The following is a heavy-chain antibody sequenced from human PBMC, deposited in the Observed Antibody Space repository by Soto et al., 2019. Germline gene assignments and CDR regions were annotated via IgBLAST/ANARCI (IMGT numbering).Heavy chain of an antibody. V-gene: IGHV1-18*01. J-gene: IGHJ4*02. CDR3: ARGEGYSSSWYFDY. CDR2: MSAYKNNT. D-gene: IGHD6-13*01. Sequence: ASVKVSCKASGYTFSSYTISWVRQAPGQGLEWMGWMSAYKNNTNYAERVQGRVTMSTNTSTTAAYMELRSLRSDDTAVYYCARGEGYSSSWYFDYWGQGTLVTVSS. CDR1: GYTFSSYT.